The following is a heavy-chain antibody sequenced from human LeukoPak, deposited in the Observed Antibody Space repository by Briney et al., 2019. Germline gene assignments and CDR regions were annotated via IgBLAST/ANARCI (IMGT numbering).Heavy chain of an antibody. V-gene: IGHV3-74*01. J-gene: IGHJ4*02. CDR1: GFTFRTYW. CDR3: AKGTKPVMTIPDY. Sequence: PGGSLRLSCAVSGFTFRTYWMHWVRQVPGEGLVWVSRINEDGSITNYADSVKGRFSISRDNAKNTLYLQMNSLRAEDTAMYYCAKGTKPVMTIPDYWGQGILVTVSS. D-gene: IGHD1/OR15-1a*01. CDR2: INEDGSIT.